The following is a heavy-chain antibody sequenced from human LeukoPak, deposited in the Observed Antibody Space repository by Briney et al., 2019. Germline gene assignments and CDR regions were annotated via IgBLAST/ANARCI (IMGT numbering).Heavy chain of an antibody. CDR2: IYASGNT. V-gene: IGHV4-4*07. Sequence: SETLSLTCTVSGGSVSCYSWSWIRQPAGRGLEWIGRIYASGNTNYSPSLKSRVTMSLDTSKNQFSLNLSSVTAADTAVYYCARAQDCSSGCYRFFDYWGQGTLVTVSS. J-gene: IGHJ4*02. CDR1: GGSVSCYS. CDR3: ARAQDCSSGCYRFFDY. D-gene: IGHD6-19*01.